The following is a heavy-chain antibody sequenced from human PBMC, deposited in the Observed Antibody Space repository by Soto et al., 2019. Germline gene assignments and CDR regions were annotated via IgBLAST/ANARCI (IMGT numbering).Heavy chain of an antibody. V-gene: IGHV3-7*01. D-gene: IGHD6-13*01. CDR1: GFTFSSYW. Sequence: GGSLRLSCAASGFTFSSYWMSWVRQAPGKGLEWVANIKQDGSEKYYADSVKGRFTISRDNAKNSLYLQMNSLRAEDTAVYYCEITRLHSTTWNPNDYWGQGTLVTVSS. CDR2: IKQDGSEK. J-gene: IGHJ4*02. CDR3: EITRLHSTTWNPNDY.